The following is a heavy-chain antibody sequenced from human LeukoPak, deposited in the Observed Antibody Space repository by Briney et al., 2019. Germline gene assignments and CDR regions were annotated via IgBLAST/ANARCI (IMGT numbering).Heavy chain of an antibody. J-gene: IGHJ4*02. Sequence: GGSLRLSCAASGFTFRTFWMHWVRQAPGKGLVWVSGINSDGSNTIYADSVKGRFTISRDNAKNTLLLQMNSLRAEDTAVYYCARDPTNSNLPYWGQGTLVTVSS. CDR1: GFTFRTFW. V-gene: IGHV3-74*01. CDR3: ARDPTNSNLPY. D-gene: IGHD4-11*01. CDR2: INSDGSNT.